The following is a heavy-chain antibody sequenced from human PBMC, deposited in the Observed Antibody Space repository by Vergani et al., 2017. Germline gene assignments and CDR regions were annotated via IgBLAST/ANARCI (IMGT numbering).Heavy chain of an antibody. Sequence: QVQLQESGPGLVKPSQTLSFTCTVSGGSISSGGYYWSWIRQHPGKGLEWIGYIYYSGSTYYNPSLKSRVTISVDTSKNQFSLKLSSVTAAVTAVYYCARSGNWNSYWYFDLWGRGTLVTVSS. J-gene: IGHJ2*01. V-gene: IGHV4-31*03. CDR2: IYYSGST. D-gene: IGHD1-1*01. CDR1: GGSISSGGYY. CDR3: ARSGNWNSYWYFDL.